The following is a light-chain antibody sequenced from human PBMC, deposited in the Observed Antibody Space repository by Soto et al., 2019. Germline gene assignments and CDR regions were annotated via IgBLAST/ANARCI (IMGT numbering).Light chain of an antibody. J-gene: IGLJ1*01. V-gene: IGLV1-40*01. CDR2: GNS. CDR3: QSYDSNLSGYV. Sequence: QSVLTQPPSVSGAPGQRVTISCTGSSSNIGAGFAVHWYQQLPGTAPNLLIYGNSNRPSGVPDRFSGSKSGASASLAITGLQAEDEADYYCQSYDSNLSGYVFGTGTKVTVL. CDR1: SSNIGAGFA.